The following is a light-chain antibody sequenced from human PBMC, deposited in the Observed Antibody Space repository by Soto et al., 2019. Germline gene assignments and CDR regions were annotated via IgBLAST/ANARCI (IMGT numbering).Light chain of an antibody. CDR1: SSNIGNNY. CDR3: GTWDSSLSAQ. CDR2: DNN. J-gene: IGLJ2*01. Sequence: QSVLTQPPSVSAAPGQKVTISCSGSSSNIGNNYVSWYQQLPGTAPKLLIYDNNKRPSGIPDRFSGSKSGTSATLGITGLQTGDEADYHCGTWDSSLSAQFGGGTKLTVL. V-gene: IGLV1-51*01.